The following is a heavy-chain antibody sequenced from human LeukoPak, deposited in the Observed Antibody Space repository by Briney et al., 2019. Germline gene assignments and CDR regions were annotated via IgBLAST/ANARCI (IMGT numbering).Heavy chain of an antibody. CDR1: GDSISSSSYY. D-gene: IGHD6-19*01. CDR2: IYYRGST. CDR3: ARVLPQWLARYYFDC. J-gene: IGHJ4*02. V-gene: IGHV4-39*01. Sequence: SETLSLTCTVSGDSISSSSYYWGWIRQPPGKGLEWIGTIYYRGSTYYSPSLESRVTISIDTSKNQFSLRLNSVTAADTAVYYCARVLPQWLARYYFDCWGQGTLVTVSS.